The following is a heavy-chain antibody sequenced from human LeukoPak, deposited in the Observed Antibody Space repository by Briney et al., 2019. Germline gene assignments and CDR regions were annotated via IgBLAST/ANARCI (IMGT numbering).Heavy chain of an antibody. CDR3: ARGRALSGWYRY. V-gene: IGHV4-34*01. Sequence: SETLSLTCAVYGGSFSGYYWSWIRQPPGKGLEWIGEINHSGSTNYNPFLKSRVTISVDTSKNQFSLKLSSVTAADTAVYYCARGRALSGWYRYCGQGTLVTVSS. J-gene: IGHJ4*02. CDR2: INHSGST. CDR1: GGSFSGYY. D-gene: IGHD6-19*01.